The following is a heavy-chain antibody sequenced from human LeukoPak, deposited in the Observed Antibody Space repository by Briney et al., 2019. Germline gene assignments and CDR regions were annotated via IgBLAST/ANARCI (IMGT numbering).Heavy chain of an antibody. V-gene: IGHV3-23*01. D-gene: IGHD4-23*01. CDR2: ISGSGGST. CDR3: AKKAGLAYGGNKLDY. CDR1: GFTFSNYW. J-gene: IGHJ4*02. Sequence: GGSLRLSCAASGFTFSNYWMHWVRQAPGKGLEWVSAISGSGGSTYYADSVKGRFTISRDNSKNTLYLQMNSLRAEDTAVYYCAKKAGLAYGGNKLDYWGQGTLVTVSS.